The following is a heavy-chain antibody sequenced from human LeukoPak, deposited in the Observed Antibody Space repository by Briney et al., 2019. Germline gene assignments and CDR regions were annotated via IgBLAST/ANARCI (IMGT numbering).Heavy chain of an antibody. Sequence: SETLSLTCSVSGGSISSYYWSWILQPPGKGLEWIGYLYYSGSTNSNPSLKSRVTMSVDTSKNQSSLKLRSVTAAGTAVYYCARGGSGISNAFDIWGQGTMVTVSS. J-gene: IGHJ3*02. V-gene: IGHV4-59*01. CDR1: GGSISSYY. D-gene: IGHD3-10*01. CDR3: ARGGSGISNAFDI. CDR2: LYYSGST.